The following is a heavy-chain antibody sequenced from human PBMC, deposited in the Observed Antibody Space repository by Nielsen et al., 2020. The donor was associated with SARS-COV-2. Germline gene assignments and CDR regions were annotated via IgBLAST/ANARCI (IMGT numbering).Heavy chain of an antibody. Sequence: SETLSLTCSVSGGSSSSGHYYWSWIRQHPGKGLEWIGYIYNSGTTYYNPSLKSRVSISVDTSKKQFFLKLTSVTAADTAVYYCARYFSDAYYYFDYWGQGILVTVSS. J-gene: IGHJ4*02. CDR3: ARYFSDAYYYFDY. V-gene: IGHV4-31*03. CDR2: IYNSGTT. CDR1: GGSSSSGHYY. D-gene: IGHD3-16*01.